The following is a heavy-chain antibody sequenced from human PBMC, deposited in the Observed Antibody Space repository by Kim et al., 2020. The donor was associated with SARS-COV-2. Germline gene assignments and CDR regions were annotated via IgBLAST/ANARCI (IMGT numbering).Heavy chain of an antibody. J-gene: IGHJ6*01. CDR1: GGSFSGYY. CDR3: ARGGVVVPAAPNFALYYY. D-gene: IGHD2-2*01. Sequence: SETLSLTCAVYGGSFSGYYWSWIRQPPGKGLEWIGEINHSGSTNYNPSLKSRVTISVDTSKNQFSLKLSSVTAADTAVYYCARGGVVVPAAPNFALYYY. V-gene: IGHV4-34*01. CDR2: INHSGST.